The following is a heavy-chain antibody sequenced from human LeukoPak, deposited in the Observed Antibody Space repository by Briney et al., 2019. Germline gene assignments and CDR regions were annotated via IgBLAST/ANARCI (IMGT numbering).Heavy chain of an antibody. V-gene: IGHV4-34*01. CDR2: INHSGST. CDR3: ARGTGDYGDYAGYFDY. D-gene: IGHD4-17*01. Sequence: SDTLSLTCAVYGGSFSGYYWSWIRQHPAEGLEWIGEINHSGSTNYNPSLKSRVTISVDTSKNQFSLKLSSVTAADTAVYYCARGTGDYGDYAGYFDYWGQGTLVTVSS. J-gene: IGHJ4*02. CDR1: GGSFSGYY.